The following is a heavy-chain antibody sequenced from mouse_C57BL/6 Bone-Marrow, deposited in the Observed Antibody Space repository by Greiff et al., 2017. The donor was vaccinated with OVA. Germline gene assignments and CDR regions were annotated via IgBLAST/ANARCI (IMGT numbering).Heavy chain of an antibody. CDR3: ARWPDYGSSYRNAMDY. V-gene: IGHV1-64*01. Sequence: QVQLKQPGAELVKPGASVKLSCKASGYTFTSYWMHWVKQRPGQGLEWIGMIHPNSGSTNYNEKFKSKATLTVDKSSSTAYMQLSSLTSEDSAVYYCARWPDYGSSYRNAMDYWGQGTSVTVSS. J-gene: IGHJ4*01. CDR1: GYTFTSYW. D-gene: IGHD1-1*01. CDR2: IHPNSGST.